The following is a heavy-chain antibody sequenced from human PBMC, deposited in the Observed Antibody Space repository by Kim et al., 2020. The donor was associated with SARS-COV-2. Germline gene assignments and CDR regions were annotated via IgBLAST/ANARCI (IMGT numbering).Heavy chain of an antibody. D-gene: IGHD2-2*01. V-gene: IGHV3-30*02. J-gene: IGHJ6*03. Sequence: RFTISRDNSKNTLYLQMNSLRAEDTAVYYCAKDWYCSSTSCLYYYYYMDVWGKGTTVTVSS. CDR3: AKDWYCSSTSCLYYYYYMDV.